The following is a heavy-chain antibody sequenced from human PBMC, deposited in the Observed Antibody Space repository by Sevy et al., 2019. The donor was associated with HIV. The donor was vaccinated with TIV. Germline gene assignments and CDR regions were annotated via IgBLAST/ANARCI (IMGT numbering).Heavy chain of an antibody. CDR1: GITFSSYE. CDR3: ARDRAGFHGMDV. V-gene: IGHV3-48*03. Sequence: GGSLRLSCAASGITFSSYEMNWVRQAPGKGLEWVSYISSSGSTIYDADSLKGRFTISRDNAKNLLYLQMNSLRDEDTAVYFCARDRAGFHGMDVWGQGTTVTVSS. J-gene: IGHJ6*02. CDR2: ISSSGSTI.